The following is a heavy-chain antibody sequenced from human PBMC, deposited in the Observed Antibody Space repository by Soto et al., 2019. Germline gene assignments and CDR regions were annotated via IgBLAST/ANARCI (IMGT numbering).Heavy chain of an antibody. CDR1: GFSLSDYW. Sequence: EVQLVESGGGVVQPGGSLRLSCAASGFSLSDYWMNWVRQAPGKGLEWVAIIKEDGSDRYYVDSVKGRFTISRDNAKNSLYLRMSSLRVEDTALYYCARGRGWLHDYWGQGTLVTVSS. V-gene: IGHV3-7*01. D-gene: IGHD6-19*01. CDR3: ARGRGWLHDY. CDR2: IKEDGSDR. J-gene: IGHJ4*02.